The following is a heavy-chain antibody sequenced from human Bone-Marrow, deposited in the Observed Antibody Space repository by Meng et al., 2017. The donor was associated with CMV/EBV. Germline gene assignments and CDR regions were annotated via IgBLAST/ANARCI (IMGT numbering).Heavy chain of an antibody. D-gene: IGHD2-2*01. CDR2: ISSSRSYI. V-gene: IGHV3-21*01. CDR3: ARGYGVRYCSSTSCYLYDMDV. CDR1: GFTFSSYS. Sequence: GESLKISCAASGFTFSSYSMNWVRQAPGKGLEWVSSISSSRSYIYHADSVKGRFTISRDNAKNSLYVQMNSLRAEDTAVYYCARGYGVRYCSSTSCYLYDMDVWGQGTTVTVSS. J-gene: IGHJ6*02.